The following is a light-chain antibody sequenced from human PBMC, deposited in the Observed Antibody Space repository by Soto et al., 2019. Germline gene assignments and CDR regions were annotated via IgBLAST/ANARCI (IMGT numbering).Light chain of an antibody. CDR2: DAS. CDR3: QQYDNLPLI. V-gene: IGKV1-33*01. CDR1: QDVRKY. Sequence: IQMTQSPSSLSASVGDRVTITYQATQDVRKYLTWYQQKPGKAPKLLIYDASSLETGVPSRFSGSGSGTDFTFTISSLQPEDFATYYCQQYDNLPLIFGQGTRLEIK. J-gene: IGKJ5*01.